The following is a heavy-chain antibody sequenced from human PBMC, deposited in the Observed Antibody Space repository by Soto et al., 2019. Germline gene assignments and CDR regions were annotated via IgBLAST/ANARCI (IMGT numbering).Heavy chain of an antibody. CDR2: ISYDGSNK. D-gene: IGHD2-2*01. Sequence: PGGSLRLSCAASGFTFSSYAMHWVRQAPGKGLEWVAVISYDGSNKYYADSVKGRFTISRDNSKNTLYLQMNSLRAEDTAVYYCARSGGNRPATAHLYWFGPWGQGTLVTVSS. V-gene: IGHV3-30-3*01. J-gene: IGHJ5*02. CDR3: ARSGGNRPATAHLYWFGP. CDR1: GFTFSSYA.